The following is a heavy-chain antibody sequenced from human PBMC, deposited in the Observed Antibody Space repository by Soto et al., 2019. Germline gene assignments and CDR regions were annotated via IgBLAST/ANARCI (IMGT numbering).Heavy chain of an antibody. V-gene: IGHV3-11*05. CDR2: ISSSFSYT. Sequence: QVQLVESGGGLVKPGGSLRLSCAASGFTFSDYYMSWIRQAPGKGLEWVSYISSSFSYTNYADSVKGRFTISSDNAKNSLYLQTNSLRAENTAVYFCARGPGGWYFDLWGRGTLVTVSS. CDR3: ARGPGGWYFDL. D-gene: IGHD2-8*02. J-gene: IGHJ2*01. CDR1: GFTFSDYY.